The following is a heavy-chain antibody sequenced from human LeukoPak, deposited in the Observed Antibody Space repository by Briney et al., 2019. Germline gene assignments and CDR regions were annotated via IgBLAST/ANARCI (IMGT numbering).Heavy chain of an antibody. V-gene: IGHV4-4*07. CDR2: ISTTGST. J-gene: IGHJ3*02. CDR1: GDFSIHY. D-gene: IGHD3-22*01. CDR3: ARGPYSYDSSGAFDI. Sequence: SETLSLTCTVSGDFSIHYWTWIRQPAGKGLEWIGRISTTGSTNYNTPLKSRITMSVDTSKNQFSLKLSSVTAADTAVYSCARGPYSYDSSGAFDIWGQGTMVTVSS.